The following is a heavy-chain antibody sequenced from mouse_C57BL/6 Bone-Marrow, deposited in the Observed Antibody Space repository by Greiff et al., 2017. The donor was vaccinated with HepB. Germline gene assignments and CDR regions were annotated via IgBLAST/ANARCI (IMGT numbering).Heavy chain of an antibody. V-gene: IGHV1-50*01. D-gene: IGHD5-5*01. CDR1: GYTFTSYW. Sequence: QVQLKQPGAELVKPGASVKLSCKASGYTFTSYWMQWVKQRPGQGLEWIGEIDPSDSYTNYNQKFKGKATLTVDTSSSTAYMQLSSLTSEDSAVYYCAPYLGYWGQGTTLTVSS. CDR3: APYLGY. J-gene: IGHJ2*01. CDR2: IDPSDSYT.